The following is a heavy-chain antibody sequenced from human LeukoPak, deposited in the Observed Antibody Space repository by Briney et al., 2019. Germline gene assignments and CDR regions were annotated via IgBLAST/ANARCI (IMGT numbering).Heavy chain of an antibody. J-gene: IGHJ6*03. CDR1: GGSFSGYY. CDR3: ASYGGNPGYMDV. V-gene: IGHV4-34*01. D-gene: IGHD4-23*01. Sequence: PSETLSPTCAVYGGSFSGYYWSWIRQPPGKGLEWIGEINHSGSTNYNPSLKSRVTISVDTSKNQFSLKLSSVTAADTAVYYCASYGGNPGYMDVWGKGTTVTVSS. CDR2: INHSGST.